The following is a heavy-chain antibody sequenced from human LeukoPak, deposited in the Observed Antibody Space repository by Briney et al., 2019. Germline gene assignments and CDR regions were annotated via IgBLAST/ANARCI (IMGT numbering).Heavy chain of an antibody. CDR3: ARDYTLYY. V-gene: IGHV3-74*01. Sequence: QTGGSLRLSCAASGFTFSSNWMHWVRQAPGKGLVWVSRINEDGSTTNYADSVKGRSTIFRDNAKNTLYLQMNSLRAEDTAVYYCARDYTLYYWGQGTLVTVSS. D-gene: IGHD2/OR15-2a*01. J-gene: IGHJ4*02. CDR1: GFTFSSNW. CDR2: INEDGSTT.